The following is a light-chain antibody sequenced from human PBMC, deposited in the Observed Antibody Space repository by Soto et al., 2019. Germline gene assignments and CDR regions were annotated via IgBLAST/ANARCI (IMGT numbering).Light chain of an antibody. CDR3: CSYAGSSTDVV. CDR2: EGS. CDR1: SSDVGSYKL. Sequence: QSVLTQPASVSGSPGQSITISCTGTSSDVGSYKLVSWYQQHPGKAPKLMIYEGSERPSGVSNRFSGSKSGNTASLTISGLQAEDEADYYCCSYAGSSTDVVLGGGTKLTVL. J-gene: IGLJ2*01. V-gene: IGLV2-23*01.